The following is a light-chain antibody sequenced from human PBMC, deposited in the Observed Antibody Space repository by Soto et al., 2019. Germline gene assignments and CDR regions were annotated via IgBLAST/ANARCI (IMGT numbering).Light chain of an antibody. CDR2: RNN. CDR3: ATWDDSLNGFYV. J-gene: IGLJ1*01. V-gene: IGLV1-47*01. Sequence: QSVLTQPPSASGTPGQGVTISCSESTSNIGSNYVYWYQQLPGTAPKLLIYRNNQRPSGVPDRFSGSKSGTSASLAISGLRSDDEADYFCATWDDSLNGFYVSGTGTKATVL. CDR1: TSNIGSNY.